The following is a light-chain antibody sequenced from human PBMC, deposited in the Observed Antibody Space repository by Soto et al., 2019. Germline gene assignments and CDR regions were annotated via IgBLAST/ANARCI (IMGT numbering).Light chain of an antibody. CDR2: KAS. CDR1: QSIGNW. CDR3: QQYDDYPRT. J-gene: IGKJ1*01. V-gene: IGKV1-5*03. Sequence: DIQMTQSPSTLSASVGDRVTITCRASQSIGNWLAWYQQKLGKAPKLLIYKASNLETGVPSRFSGSGSGTEFTLTISCLQPDDFAIYYCQQYDDYPRTFAQGTKVEIK.